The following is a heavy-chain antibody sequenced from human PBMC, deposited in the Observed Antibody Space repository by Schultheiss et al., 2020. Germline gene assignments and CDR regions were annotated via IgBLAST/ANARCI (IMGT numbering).Heavy chain of an antibody. CDR3: AKGRGFRYYDFWSGYYGDAFDI. CDR2: ISWNSGSI. J-gene: IGHJ3*02. Sequence: GGSLRLSCAASGFTFDDYAMHWVRQAPGKGLEWVSGISWNSGSIGYADSVKGRFTISRDNAKNSLYLQMNSLRAEDTALYYCAKGRGFRYYDFWSGYYGDAFDIWGQGTMVTVSS. D-gene: IGHD3-3*01. V-gene: IGHV3-9*01. CDR1: GFTFDDYA.